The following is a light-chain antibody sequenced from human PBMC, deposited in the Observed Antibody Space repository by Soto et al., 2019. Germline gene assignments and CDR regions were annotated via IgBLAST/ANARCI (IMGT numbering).Light chain of an antibody. CDR1: QNIRNY. V-gene: IGKV1-39*01. CDR2: AVS. Sequence: DIQMTQSPSSLSASVGDRVTITCRASQNIRNYLNWYQQRPWKTPNLLVYAVSNLRSGVTSRFSGSGPGTLFTLTITTLQPDDFATYYCQQIHSTSSYTFGQGT. J-gene: IGKJ2*01. CDR3: QQIHSTSSYT.